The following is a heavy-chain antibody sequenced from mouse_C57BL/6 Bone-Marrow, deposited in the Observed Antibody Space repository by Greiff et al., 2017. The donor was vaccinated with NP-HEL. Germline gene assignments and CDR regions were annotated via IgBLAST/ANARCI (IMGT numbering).Heavy chain of an antibody. Sequence: QVQLQQPGAELVKPGASVKLSCKASGYTFTSYWMQWVKQRPGQGLEWIGEIDPSDSYTNYNQKFKGKATLTVDTSSSTAYMQLSSLTSEDSAVYCCASTGFDDWGQGTTLTVSS. J-gene: IGHJ2*01. CDR1: GYTFTSYW. V-gene: IGHV1-50*01. CDR2: IDPSDSYT. CDR3: ASTGFDD.